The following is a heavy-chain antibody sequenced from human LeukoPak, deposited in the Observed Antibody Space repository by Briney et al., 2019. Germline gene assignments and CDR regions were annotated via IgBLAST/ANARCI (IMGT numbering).Heavy chain of an antibody. CDR3: ARGPYFPPGAFDI. Sequence: GGSLRLSCAASGFTFSDYYMSWVRQAPGKGLEWVSVMYSGGSTYYADSVRGRFTISRDSSKNTLYLQMNSLRAEDTAVYYCARGPYFPPGAFDIWGQGTMVTVSS. V-gene: IGHV3-53*01. D-gene: IGHD3-9*01. CDR1: GFTFSDYY. J-gene: IGHJ3*02. CDR2: MYSGGST.